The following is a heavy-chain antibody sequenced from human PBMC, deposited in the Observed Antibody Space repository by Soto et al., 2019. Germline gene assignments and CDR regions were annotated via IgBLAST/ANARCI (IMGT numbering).Heavy chain of an antibody. J-gene: IGHJ4*02. CDR2: ISSSSSYI. V-gene: IGHV3-21*01. Sequence: GVSLRLSCAASGFTFSSYSMNWVRQAPGKGLEWVSSISSSSSYIYYADSVKGRFTISRDNAKNSLYLQMNSLRAEDTAVYYCARDSSSWFDFDYWGQGTLVTVS. CDR3: ARDSSSWFDFDY. D-gene: IGHD6-13*01. CDR1: GFTFSSYS.